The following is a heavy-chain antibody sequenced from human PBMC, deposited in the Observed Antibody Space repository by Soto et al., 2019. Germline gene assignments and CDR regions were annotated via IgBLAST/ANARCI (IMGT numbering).Heavy chain of an antibody. J-gene: IGHJ2*01. Sequence: QVQLQESGPGLVKPSQTLSLTCTVSGGSISSCGYYWSWIRQHPGKGLEWIGYIYYRGSTSYNPSVKSRVTISVDTSKNQFSLKLSSVTAADTAVYDCAREARQDDGDYGGYFDHWGRGALVTVSS. V-gene: IGHV4-31*03. D-gene: IGHD4-17*01. CDR2: IYYRGST. CDR1: GGSISSCGYY. CDR3: AREARQDDGDYGGYFDH.